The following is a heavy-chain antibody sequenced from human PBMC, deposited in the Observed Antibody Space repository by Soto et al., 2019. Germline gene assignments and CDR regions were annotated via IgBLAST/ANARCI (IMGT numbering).Heavy chain of an antibody. CDR2: IIPIFGTA. CDR1: GGTFSSYA. V-gene: IGHV1-69*13. D-gene: IGHD3-10*01. CDR3: ARGLHGSGSYYLFYYGMDV. Sequence: ASVKVSCKASGGTFSSYAISWVRQAPGQGLEWMGGIIPIFGTANYAQKFQGRVTITADESTSTAYMELSSLRSEDTAVYYCARGLHGSGSYYLFYYGMDVWGQGTTVPSP. J-gene: IGHJ6*02.